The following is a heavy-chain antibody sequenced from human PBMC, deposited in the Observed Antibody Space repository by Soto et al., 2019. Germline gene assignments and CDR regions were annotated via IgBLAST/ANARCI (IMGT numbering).Heavy chain of an antibody. Sequence: SSETLSLTCTVSGGSISSSSYYWGWIRQPPGKGLEWIGSIYYSGSTYYNPSLKSRVTISVDTSKNQFSLKLSSVTAADTAVYYCARHRVVPAAIADYWGQGTLVTVSS. CDR2: IYYSGST. D-gene: IGHD2-2*01. CDR3: ARHRVVPAAIADY. CDR1: GGSISSSSYY. V-gene: IGHV4-39*01. J-gene: IGHJ4*02.